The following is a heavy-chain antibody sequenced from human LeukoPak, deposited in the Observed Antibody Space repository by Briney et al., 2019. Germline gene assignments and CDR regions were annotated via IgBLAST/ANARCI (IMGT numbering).Heavy chain of an antibody. D-gene: IGHD6-6*01. CDR1: GGSISSGAFY. Sequence: SETLSLTCTVSGGSISSGAFYWNWIRQPPGKGLEWIGYIYHSGSTNYNPSLQSRVTISVDTSKNQFSLNLNSVTAADTAVYYCARGGAARLHFQNWGQGTLVTVSS. V-gene: IGHV4-61*08. CDR3: ARGGAARLHFQN. CDR2: IYHSGST. J-gene: IGHJ1*01.